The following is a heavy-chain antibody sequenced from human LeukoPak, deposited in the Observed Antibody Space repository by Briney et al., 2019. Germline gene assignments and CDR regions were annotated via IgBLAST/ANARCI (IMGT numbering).Heavy chain of an antibody. D-gene: IGHD3-10*02. V-gene: IGHV3-23*01. Sequence: GGSLRLSCSASGFTFTTYGMNWVRQAPGKGLEWVSGIGGSGTRTYYADSVKGRFTISRDNSKNTLYLQMNSLRAEDTAVYYCAELGITMIGGVWGKGTTVTISS. CDR2: IGGSGTRT. CDR1: GFTFTTYG. J-gene: IGHJ6*04. CDR3: AELGITMIGGV.